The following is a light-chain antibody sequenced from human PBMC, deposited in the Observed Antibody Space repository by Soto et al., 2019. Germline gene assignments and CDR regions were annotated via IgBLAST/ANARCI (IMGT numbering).Light chain of an antibody. CDR1: SSNIGNNA. Sequence: QSVLTQPPSVSEAPRQRVTISCSGSSSNIGNNAVNWYQQLPGQAPKIVIYYDNLLTSGVSDRFSGSKSGISASLAISDLQSDDEADHYCAAWDDSLNAYVFGPGTKLTVL. CDR3: AAWDDSLNAYV. J-gene: IGLJ1*01. CDR2: YDN. V-gene: IGLV1-36*01.